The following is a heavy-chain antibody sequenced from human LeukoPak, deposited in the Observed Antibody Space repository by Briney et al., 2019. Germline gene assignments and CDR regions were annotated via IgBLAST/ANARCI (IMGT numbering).Heavy chain of an antibody. CDR2: INLNSGGT. J-gene: IGHJ5*02. V-gene: IGHV1-2*02. Sequence: ASVKVSCKTSGYSFTDYYMRWVRQAPGQGLEWMGWINLNSGGTSSAQKFQGRVTMTRDTSITTVYMEVNWLTSDDTAMYYCARADRLHGGPYLIGPWGQGTLVTVSS. D-gene: IGHD3-16*01. CDR3: ARADRLHGGPYLIGP. CDR1: GYSFTDYY.